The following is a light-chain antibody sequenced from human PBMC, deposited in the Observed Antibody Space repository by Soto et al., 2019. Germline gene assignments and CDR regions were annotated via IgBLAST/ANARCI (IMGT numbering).Light chain of an antibody. CDR1: QVVSSSY. Sequence: EIVLTQSPGTLSLSPGESATLSCRANQVVSSSYLAWYQQKPGQAPRLLIYHASDRATGVPDRFSGSGSGTDFALTITRLEPEAFALFYCQQYGTFPFSFGQGTKLEIK. J-gene: IGKJ2*01. CDR3: QQYGTFPFS. CDR2: HAS. V-gene: IGKV3-20*01.